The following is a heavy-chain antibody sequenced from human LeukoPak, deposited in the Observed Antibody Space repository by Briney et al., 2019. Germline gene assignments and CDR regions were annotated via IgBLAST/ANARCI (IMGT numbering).Heavy chain of an antibody. V-gene: IGHV3-48*03. Sequence: PGGSLRLSCAVSGFTFSSYEMNWVRQAPGSGLEWISYISTSGDVVAYADSVKGRFTVSRDNAKNSLYLHMTSLRDEDTAIYYCVSHYGDYIWGQFWGQGVQVTVSS. D-gene: IGHD4-17*01. CDR2: ISTSGDVV. J-gene: IGHJ4*02. CDR1: GFTFSSYE. CDR3: VSHYGDYIWGQF.